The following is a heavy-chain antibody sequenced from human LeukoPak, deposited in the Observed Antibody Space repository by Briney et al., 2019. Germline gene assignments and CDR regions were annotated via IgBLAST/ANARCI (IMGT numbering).Heavy chain of an antibody. D-gene: IGHD3-3*01. CDR3: ARWMTYYDFWSGPPLYYYYGMDV. CDR1: GYTLTELS. J-gene: IGHJ6*02. V-gene: IGHV1-24*01. Sequence: ASVKVSCKVSGYTLTELSMHWVRQAPGKGLEWMGGFDPEDGETIYAQKFQGRVTMTEDTSTDTAYMELSSLRSEDTAVYYCARWMTYYDFWSGPPLYYYYGMDVWGQGTTVTVSS. CDR2: FDPEDGET.